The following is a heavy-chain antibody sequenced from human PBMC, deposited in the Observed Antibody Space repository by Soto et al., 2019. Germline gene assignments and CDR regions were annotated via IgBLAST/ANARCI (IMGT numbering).Heavy chain of an antibody. CDR3: ARHLVPAAMYAFDI. CDR2: IYPGDSDT. Sequence: PGESLKISCKGSGYSFTSYWIGWVRQMPGKGLEWMGIIYPGDSDTRYSPSFQGQVTISADKSISTAYLQWSSLKASDTAMYYCARHLVPAAMYAFDICSQGTMVTVSS. J-gene: IGHJ3*02. D-gene: IGHD2-2*01. CDR1: GYSFTSYW. V-gene: IGHV5-51*01.